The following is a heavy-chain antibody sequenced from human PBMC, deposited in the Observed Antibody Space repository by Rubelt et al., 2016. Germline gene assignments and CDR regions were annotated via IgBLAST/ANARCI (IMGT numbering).Heavy chain of an antibody. V-gene: IGHV3-48*04. CDR1: GFTFSRYA. D-gene: IGHD7-27*01. Sequence: EVQLLESGGGLVQPGGSLRLSCAASGFTFSRYAIHWVRQAPGKGLEWVAGVSWNSAAIHYADTVKGRFTISRDNAKNSLYLKMNSLRAEDTAVYYCAGDLQLGWEGYHVDYWGQGTLVTVSS. J-gene: IGHJ4*02. CDR3: AGDLQLGWEGYHVDY. CDR2: VSWNSAAI.